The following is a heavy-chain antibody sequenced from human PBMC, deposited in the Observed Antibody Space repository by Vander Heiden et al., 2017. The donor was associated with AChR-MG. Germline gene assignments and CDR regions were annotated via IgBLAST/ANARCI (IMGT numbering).Heavy chain of an antibody. Sequence: QVQLVQSGAEVKRPGAPATVSCKASGYTFINYYIHWVRQAPGQGLEWMGIINPRSGDGNYAEKFQDRVTMTSDTSTATVYMEISSLRQEDTAIYYCARDLSCDGGGCRDYWGQGALVTVSS. J-gene: IGHJ4*02. CDR1: GYTFINYY. V-gene: IGHV1-46*01. CDR2: INPRSGDG. D-gene: IGHD2-21*01. CDR3: ARDLSCDGGGCRDY.